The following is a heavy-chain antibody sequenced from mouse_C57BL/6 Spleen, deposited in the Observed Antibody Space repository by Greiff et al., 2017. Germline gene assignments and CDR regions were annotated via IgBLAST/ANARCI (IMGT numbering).Heavy chain of an antibody. Sequence: EVQRVESGGGLVKPGGSLKLSCAASGFTFSSYAMSWVRQTPEKRLEWVATISDGGSYTYYPDNVKGRFTISRDNAKNNLYLQMSHLKSEDTAMYYCARAIYYDYDDASYYFDYWGQGTTLTVSS. CDR1: GFTFSSYA. CDR2: ISDGGSYT. CDR3: ARAIYYDYDDASYYFDY. J-gene: IGHJ2*01. D-gene: IGHD2-4*01. V-gene: IGHV5-4*01.